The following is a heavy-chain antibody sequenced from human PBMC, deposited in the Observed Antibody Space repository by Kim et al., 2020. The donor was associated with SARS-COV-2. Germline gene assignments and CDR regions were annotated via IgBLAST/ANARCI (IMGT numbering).Heavy chain of an antibody. V-gene: IGHV3-74*01. CDR2: ISSDGNTT. J-gene: IGHJ4*02. CDR1: GFTFRSYW. D-gene: IGHD1-26*01. Sequence: GGSLRLSCVASGFTFRSYWMHWVRQVPGKGLVWVSRISSDGNTTTYADSVKGRFTISRDNANNTLYLQMNSLRADDTAVYYCTREERGVGSVSRYFDEWGQGTPVTVSA. CDR3: TREERGVGSVSRYFDE.